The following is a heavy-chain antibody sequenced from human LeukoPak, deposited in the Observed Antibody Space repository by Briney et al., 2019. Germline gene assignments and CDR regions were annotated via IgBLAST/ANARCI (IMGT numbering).Heavy chain of an antibody. J-gene: IGHJ5*02. D-gene: IGHD6-13*01. CDR3: AKGTYSSSWSRPPWFDP. Sequence: PGGSLRLSCAASGFTFSSYGMHWVRQAPGKGLEWVAVISYDGSNKYYADSVKGRFTISRDNSKNTLYLQMNSLRAEDTAVYYCAKGTYSSSWSRPPWFDPWGQGTLVTVSS. CDR1: GFTFSSYG. V-gene: IGHV3-30*18. CDR2: ISYDGSNK.